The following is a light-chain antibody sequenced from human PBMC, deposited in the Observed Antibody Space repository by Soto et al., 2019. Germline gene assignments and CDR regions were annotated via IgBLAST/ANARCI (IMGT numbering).Light chain of an antibody. CDR3: QQRGGWSMLS. Sequence: EVVLTQSAATLSLSPGERAILSCRTSHSVSHSVPWIQHKPCHPPSLLIDNASNRTTGIPASVSASGSETDFTLSISSLEPVDFAVYCCQQRGGWSMLSLGKGTRLEI. CDR2: NAS. V-gene: IGKV3-11*01. J-gene: IGKJ5*01. CDR1: HSVSHS.